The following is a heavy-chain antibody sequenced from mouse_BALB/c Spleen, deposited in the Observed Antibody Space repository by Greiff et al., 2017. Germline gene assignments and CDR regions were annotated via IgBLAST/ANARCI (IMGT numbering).Heavy chain of an antibody. V-gene: IGHV1-69*02. CDR3: TRKHRYYGSRYWYFDV. J-gene: IGHJ1*01. CDR2: IYPSDSYI. Sequence: VQLQQSGAELVRPGASVKLSCKASGYTFTSYWINWVKQRPGQGLEWIGNIYPSDSYINYNQKFKDKATLTVDKSSSTAYMQLSSPTSEDSAVYYCTRKHRYYGSRYWYFDVWGAGTTVTVSS. D-gene: IGHD1-1*01. CDR1: GYTFTSYW.